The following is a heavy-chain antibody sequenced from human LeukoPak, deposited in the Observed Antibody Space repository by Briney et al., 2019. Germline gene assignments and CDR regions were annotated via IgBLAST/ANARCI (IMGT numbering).Heavy chain of an antibody. CDR1: GGSISSYY. CDR3: ARDYYDSSGSHHFVY. D-gene: IGHD3-22*01. J-gene: IGHJ4*02. CDR2: IYYSGST. Sequence: SETLSLTCTVSGGSISSYYWSWIRQPPGKGLEWIGYIYYSGSTNYNPSLKSRVTISVDTSKNQFSLKLSSVTAADTAVYYCARDYYDSSGSHHFVYWGQGTLVSVSS. V-gene: IGHV4-59*01.